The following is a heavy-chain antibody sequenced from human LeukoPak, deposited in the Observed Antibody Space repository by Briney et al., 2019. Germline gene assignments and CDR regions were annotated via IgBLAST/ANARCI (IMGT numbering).Heavy chain of an antibody. CDR2: IRYDGSNK. CDR1: GFTFSSYG. J-gene: IGHJ5*02. V-gene: IGHV3-30*02. CDR3: ARGRYSSSWYGYNWFDP. Sequence: GGSLRLSCAASGFTFSSYGMHWVRQAPGKGLEWVAFIRYDGSNKYYADSVKGRFTISRDNSKNTLYLQMNSLRAEDTAVYYCARGRYSSSWYGYNWFDPWGQGTLVTVSS. D-gene: IGHD6-13*01.